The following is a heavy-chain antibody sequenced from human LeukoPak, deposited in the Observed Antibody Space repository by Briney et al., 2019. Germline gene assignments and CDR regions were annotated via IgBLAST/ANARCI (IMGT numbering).Heavy chain of an antibody. CDR3: AAIRSYSDAFDI. CDR1: GYSFSSFW. D-gene: IGHD2-21*01. V-gene: IGHV5-51*01. CDR2: IYPGDSET. J-gene: IGHJ3*02. Sequence: GESLKISCQGSGYSFSSFWIGWVRQMPGKGLEWMGIIYPGDSETRYTPSFQGQVTFSGGKSINTAYLQWSSLKASDTVIYYCAAIRSYSDAFDIWGQGTMVTVTS.